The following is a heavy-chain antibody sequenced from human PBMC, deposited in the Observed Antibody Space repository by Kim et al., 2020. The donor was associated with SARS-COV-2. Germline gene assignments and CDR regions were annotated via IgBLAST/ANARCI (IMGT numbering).Heavy chain of an antibody. V-gene: IGHV1-2*02. CDR2: INPNSGGT. CDR1: GYTFTGYY. CDR3: ASSGTIIRPHYYYYYYMDV. J-gene: IGHJ6*03. D-gene: IGHD6-13*01. Sequence: ASVKVSCKASGYTFTGYYMHWVRQAPGQGLEWMGWINPNSGGTNYAQKFQGRVTMTRDTSISTAYMELSRLRSDDTAVYYCASSGTIIRPHYYYYYYMDVWGKGTTVTVSS.